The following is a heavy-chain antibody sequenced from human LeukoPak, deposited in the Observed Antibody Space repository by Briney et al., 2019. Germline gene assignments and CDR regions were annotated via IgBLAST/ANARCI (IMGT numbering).Heavy chain of an antibody. V-gene: IGHV4-38-2*02. D-gene: IGHD3-10*01. CDR3: ARDTARGGSASAPTLHM. CDR1: GYSISSGYY. CDR2: IYHSGST. J-gene: IGHJ6*03. Sequence: SETLSLTCTVSGYSISSGYYWGWIRQPPGKGLEWIGSIYHSGSTYYNPSLKSRVTISVDTSKNQFSLKLSSVTAADTAVYYCARDTARGGSASAPTLHM.